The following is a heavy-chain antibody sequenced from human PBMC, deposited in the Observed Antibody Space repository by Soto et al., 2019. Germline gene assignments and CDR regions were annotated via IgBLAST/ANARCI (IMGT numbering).Heavy chain of an antibody. Sequence: EVQLLESGGGLVQPGGSLRLSCAASGFTFSSYAMSWVRQAPGKGLEWVSAISGSGGSTYYADSVKGRFTISRDSSKTTLYLQMNSLRAEDTAVYYCASRGGKEEYYFDYWGQGTLVTVSS. CDR1: GFTFSSYA. CDR3: ASRGGKEEYYFDY. CDR2: ISGSGGST. D-gene: IGHD2-15*01. V-gene: IGHV3-23*01. J-gene: IGHJ4*02.